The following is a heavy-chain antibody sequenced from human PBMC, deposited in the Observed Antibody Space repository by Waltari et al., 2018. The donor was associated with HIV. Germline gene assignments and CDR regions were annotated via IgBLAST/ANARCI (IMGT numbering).Heavy chain of an antibody. D-gene: IGHD1-7*01. CDR3: AKDRGTGTTVYYYYGMDV. CDR2: ISWNSGSK. V-gene: IGHV3-9*01. Sequence: EVQLVESGGGLVQPGRSLRLSCAASGFTFDDYAMHWVRQAPGKGLAWVSGISWNSGSKGYAASWKGRFTISRDNAKNSLYLQMNSLRAEDTALYYCAKDRGTGTTVYYYYGMDVWGQGTTVTVSS. J-gene: IGHJ6*02. CDR1: GFTFDDYA.